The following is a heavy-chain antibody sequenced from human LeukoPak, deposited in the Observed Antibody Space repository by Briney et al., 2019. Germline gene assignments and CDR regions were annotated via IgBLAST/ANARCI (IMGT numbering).Heavy chain of an antibody. CDR1: GGTFSSYA. CDR3: ARAESSGPERLVLVHFDY. J-gene: IGHJ4*02. CDR2: IIPIFGTA. Sequence: ASVKVSCKASGGTFSSYAISWVRQAPGQGLEWMGGIIPIFGTANYAQKFQGRVTITADESTSTAYMELSSLRSEDTAVYYCARAESSGPERLVLVHFDYWGQGTLVIVSS. V-gene: IGHV1-69*01. D-gene: IGHD1-1*01.